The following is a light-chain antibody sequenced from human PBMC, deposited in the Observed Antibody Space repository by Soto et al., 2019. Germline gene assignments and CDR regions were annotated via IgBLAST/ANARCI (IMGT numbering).Light chain of an antibody. V-gene: IGLV2-8*01. Sequence: QSVLTQPPSASGSPGQSVTIPCTGTSSDVGVYNSVSWYQQHPAQAPKLMIYDVSKRPSGVPDRFSGSKSGNTASLTVSGLQAEDEADYYCSSYAGTHIVFGTGTKVTV. CDR3: SSYAGTHIV. CDR2: DVS. CDR1: SSDVGVYNS. J-gene: IGLJ1*01.